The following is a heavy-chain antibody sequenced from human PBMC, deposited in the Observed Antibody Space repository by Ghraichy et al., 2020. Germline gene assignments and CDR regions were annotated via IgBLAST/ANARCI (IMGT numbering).Heavy chain of an antibody. Sequence: GGSLRLSCAASGFTFSSYWMSWVRQAPGKGLEWVANIKQDGSEKYYVDSVKGRFTISRDNAKNSLYLQMNSLRAEDTAVYYCARDINDSSGYSVAFDDWGQGTLVTVSS. D-gene: IGHD3-22*01. CDR1: GFTFSSYW. V-gene: IGHV3-7*01. CDR2: IKQDGSEK. J-gene: IGHJ4*02. CDR3: ARDINDSSGYSVAFDD.